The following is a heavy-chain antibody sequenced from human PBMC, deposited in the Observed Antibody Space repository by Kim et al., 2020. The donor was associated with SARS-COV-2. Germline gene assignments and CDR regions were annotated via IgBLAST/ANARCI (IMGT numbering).Heavy chain of an antibody. V-gene: IGHV3-15*01. CDR2: IKSKTDGGTT. CDR3: TTGELDYQLYYDYYGMDV. Sequence: GGSLRLSCAASGFTFSNAWMSWVRQAPGKGLEWVGRIKSKTDGGTTDYAAPVKGRFTISRDDSKNTLYLQMNSLKTEDTAVYYCTTGELDYQLYYDYYGMDVWGQGTTVTVSS. CDR1: GFTFSNAW. D-gene: IGHD1-26*01. J-gene: IGHJ6*02.